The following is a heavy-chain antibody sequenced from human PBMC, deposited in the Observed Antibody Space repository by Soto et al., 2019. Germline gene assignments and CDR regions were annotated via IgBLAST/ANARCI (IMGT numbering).Heavy chain of an antibody. CDR1: GFTFSTYN. CDR2: ISSSSSYI. V-gene: IGHV3-21*01. J-gene: IGHJ6*03. CDR3: ARDSSGRIPSDMDV. Sequence: GGSLRLSCAASGFTFSTYNMNWVRQTPGKGLEWVSSISSSSSYIYYADSVKGRFTISRDNAKNSLYLQMNSLRAEDTAVYYCARDSSGRIPSDMDVWGKGTTVTVSS. D-gene: IGHD5-18*01.